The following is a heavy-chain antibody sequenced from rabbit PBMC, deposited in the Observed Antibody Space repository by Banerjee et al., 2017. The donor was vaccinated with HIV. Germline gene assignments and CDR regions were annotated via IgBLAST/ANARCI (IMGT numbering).Heavy chain of an antibody. CDR3: ARDTSYAGYAGYGYAYFNL. D-gene: IGHD6-1*01. CDR2: IYTGSGTT. V-gene: IGHV1S40*01. Sequence: QSLEESGGGLVQPEGSLTLTCKASGFDFSFNAMCWVRQAPGKGPEWIACIYTGSGTTYYASWAKGRFTISKTSSTTVTLQMTSLTAADTATYFCARDTSYAGYAGYGYAYFNLWGQGTLVTVS. CDR1: GFDFSFNA. J-gene: IGHJ4*01.